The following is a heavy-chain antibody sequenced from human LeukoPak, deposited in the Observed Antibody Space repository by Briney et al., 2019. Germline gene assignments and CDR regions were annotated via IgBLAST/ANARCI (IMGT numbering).Heavy chain of an antibody. CDR2: IIPIFGTA. V-gene: IGHV1-69*13. J-gene: IGHJ4*02. CDR1: GGTLSSYA. Sequence: ASVRVSCKASGGTLSSYAISWVRQAPGQGLEWMGGIIPIFGTANYAQKFQGRVTITADESTSTAYMELSSLRSEDTAVYYCARGGWELLRAFDYWGQGTLVTVSS. D-gene: IGHD1-26*01. CDR3: ARGGWELLRAFDY.